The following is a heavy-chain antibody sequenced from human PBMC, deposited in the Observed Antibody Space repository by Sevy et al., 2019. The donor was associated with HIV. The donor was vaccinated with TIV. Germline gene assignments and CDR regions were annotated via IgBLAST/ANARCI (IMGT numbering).Heavy chain of an antibody. Sequence: SETLSLTCTVSSGSVLSGSYYWSWIRQPPGKGLEWIGYIYYSGSTNYNPSLKTRVTISVDTSKNKFSLELSSVTAADTAVYYCARYRQGRYGDYFWFDPWGQGTLVTVSS. J-gene: IGHJ5*02. CDR3: ARYRQGRYGDYFWFDP. V-gene: IGHV4-61*01. CDR2: IYYSGST. CDR1: SGSVLSGSYY. D-gene: IGHD4-17*01.